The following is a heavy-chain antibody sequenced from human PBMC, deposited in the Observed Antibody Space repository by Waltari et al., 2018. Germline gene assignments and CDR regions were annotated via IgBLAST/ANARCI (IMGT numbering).Heavy chain of an antibody. V-gene: IGHV4-34*01. CDR3: ARDAWRRVNQFVEVGAARYFVY. D-gene: IGHD2-15*01. CDR2: INHSGST. J-gene: IGHJ4*02. Sequence: QVQLQQWGAGLLKPSETLSLTCAVYGGSFSGYYWSWIRQPPGKGLEWIGEINHSGSTHYNPSLKSRVTISVDTSKNQFSLKLSSVTAADTAVYYCARDAWRRVNQFVEVGAARYFVYWGQGTLVTVSS. CDR1: GGSFSGYY.